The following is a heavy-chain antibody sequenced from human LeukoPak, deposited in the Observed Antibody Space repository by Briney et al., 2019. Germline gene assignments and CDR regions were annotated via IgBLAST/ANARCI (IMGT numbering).Heavy chain of an antibody. Sequence: ASVKVSCKASGYTFTAYYMHWVRQAPGQGLEWMGGINPNSGGTNYAQKFQGRVTMTRDTSISTAYMELSRLRSDDTAVYYCARNGDRFGFKGDYSDYYYYMDVWGKGTTVTVSS. CDR1: GYTFTAYY. J-gene: IGHJ6*03. V-gene: IGHV1-2*02. CDR2: INPNSGGT. D-gene: IGHD4-17*01. CDR3: ARNGDRFGFKGDYSDYYYYMDV.